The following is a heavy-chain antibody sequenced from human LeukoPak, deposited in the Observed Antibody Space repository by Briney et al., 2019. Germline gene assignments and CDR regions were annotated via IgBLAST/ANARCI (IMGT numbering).Heavy chain of an antibody. J-gene: IGHJ1*01. V-gene: IGHV4-4*07. D-gene: IGHD3-9*01. CDR1: GGSISSYY. CDR2: IYTRGST. Sequence: PSETLSLTCTVSGGSISSYYGSWIRQPAGKGREWIGRIYTRGSTNYNPSLKSPVTMSVDTSKNQLSLQLSSVTAADTAVYYCARGLRHYDILTGYYNVGYFQHWGQGTLVTVSS. CDR3: ARGLRHYDILTGYYNVGYFQH.